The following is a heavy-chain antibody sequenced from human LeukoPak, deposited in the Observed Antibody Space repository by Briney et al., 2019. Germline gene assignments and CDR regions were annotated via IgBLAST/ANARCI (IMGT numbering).Heavy chain of an antibody. J-gene: IGHJ4*02. CDR2: ISWNGGSM. CDR3: AKGGGGLLWFGEFPFDY. D-gene: IGHD3-10*01. Sequence: GGSLRLSCAASGFTFDDYAMHWVRQAPGKGLEWVSGISWNGGSMGYADSVKGRFTISRDNAKNSLYLQMNSLRAEDTALYYCAKGGGGLLWFGEFPFDYWGQGTLVTVSS. V-gene: IGHV3-9*01. CDR1: GFTFDDYA.